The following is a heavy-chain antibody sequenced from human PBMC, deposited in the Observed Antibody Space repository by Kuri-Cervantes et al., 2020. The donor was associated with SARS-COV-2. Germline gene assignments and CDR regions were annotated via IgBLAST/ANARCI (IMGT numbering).Heavy chain of an antibody. CDR3: ARARRITRVRGQTGWFDP. Sequence: ESLKISCTVSGGSISSYYWSWIRQPPGKGLEWIGYIYYSGSTNYNPSLKSRVTISVDTSENQFSLKLSSVTAADTAVYYCARARRITRVRGQTGWFDPWGQGTLVTVSS. CDR2: IYYSGST. D-gene: IGHD3-10*01. CDR1: GGSISSYY. J-gene: IGHJ5*02. V-gene: IGHV4-59*01.